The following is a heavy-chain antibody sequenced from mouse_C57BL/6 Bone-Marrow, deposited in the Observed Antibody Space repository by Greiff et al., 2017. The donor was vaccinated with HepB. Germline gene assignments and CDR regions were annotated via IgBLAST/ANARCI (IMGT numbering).Heavy chain of an antibody. V-gene: IGHV1-64*01. J-gene: IGHJ2*01. Sequence: QVQLQQPGAELVKPGASVKLSCKASGYTFTSYWMHWVKQRPGQGLEWIGMIHPNSGSTNYNEKFKSKATLTVDKSSSTAYMQLSSLTSEDSAVYYCARFPKYYGSEDYYFDYWGQGTTLTVSS. D-gene: IGHD1-1*01. CDR3: ARFPKYYGSEDYYFDY. CDR1: GYTFTSYW. CDR2: IHPNSGST.